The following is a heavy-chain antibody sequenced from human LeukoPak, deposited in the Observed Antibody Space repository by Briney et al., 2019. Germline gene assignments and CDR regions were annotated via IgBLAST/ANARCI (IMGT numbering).Heavy chain of an antibody. D-gene: IGHD2-21*02. CDR3: ARGWGGDCYHVH. CDR1: GHTFTSYA. V-gene: IGHV1-3*01. J-gene: IGHJ4*02. Sequence: GASVKVSCKASGHTFTSYAMHWVRQAPGQRLEWMGWIYGGNGNTKYSQKFQGRVSITRDTSASTVYMELSSLGSEDTAVYYCARGWGGDCYHVHWGQGTLVTVSS. CDR2: IYGGNGNT.